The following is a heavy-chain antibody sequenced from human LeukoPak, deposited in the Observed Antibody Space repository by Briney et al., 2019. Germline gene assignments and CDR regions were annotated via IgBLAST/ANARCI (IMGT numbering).Heavy chain of an antibody. J-gene: IGHJ4*02. Sequence: GASVKVSCKASGYTFTSYYMHWVRQAPGQGLEWMGIINPSGGSTSYAQKFQGRVTMTRDTSTSTVYMELSSLRSEDTAVYYCARAYSGSIAAAGTADYWGQGTLVTVSS. CDR1: GYTFTSYY. D-gene: IGHD6-13*01. CDR3: ARAYSGSIAAAGTADY. V-gene: IGHV1-46*01. CDR2: INPSGGST.